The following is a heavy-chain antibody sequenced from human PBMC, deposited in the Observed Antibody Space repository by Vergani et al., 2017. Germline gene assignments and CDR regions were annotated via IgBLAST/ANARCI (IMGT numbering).Heavy chain of an antibody. Sequence: QVQLVQSGAEVKKPGASVKVSCKASGYTFTSYGISWVRQAPGQGLEWMGWISAYNGKTNYAQKLQGRVTMTTDTSTSTAYMELRSLRSDDTAVYYCAIGPYYDYVGGSYRYYDSWGQGTLVTVSS. J-gene: IGHJ5*01. V-gene: IGHV1-18*01. D-gene: IGHD3-16*02. CDR3: AIGPYYDYVGGSYRYYDS. CDR1: GYTFTSYG. CDR2: ISAYNGKT.